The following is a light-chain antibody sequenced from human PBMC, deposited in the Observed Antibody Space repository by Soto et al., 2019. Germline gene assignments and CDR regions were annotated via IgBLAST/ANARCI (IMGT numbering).Light chain of an antibody. CDR2: AAS. J-gene: IGKJ4*01. Sequence: IQLTQSPSSLSASVGDRVAITCLASQDISSYLAWYQQKPGKAPTLLIYAASTLQSGVPSRFSGSGFGTDFTLTISSLQAEDFASYYCQQLRSYPSTFGGGTKVDIK. CDR1: QDISSY. CDR3: QQLRSYPST. V-gene: IGKV1-9*01.